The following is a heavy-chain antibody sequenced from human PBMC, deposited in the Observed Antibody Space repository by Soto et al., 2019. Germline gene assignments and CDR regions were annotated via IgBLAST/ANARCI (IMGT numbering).Heavy chain of an antibody. CDR1: GYIFVNYG. Sequence: QVQLVQSGDEVRKPGSSVKVSCKASGYIFVNYGIAWVRQAPGQGLEWMGWISPYSGNTHYPSKVQGRLTMTTDTSTNTAYMELGSLTSDDKAVYYCTMVDNYVTPTPQDVWGQGTTVTVSS. J-gene: IGHJ6*02. CDR3: TMVDNYVTPTPQDV. CDR2: ISPYSGNT. D-gene: IGHD3-16*01. V-gene: IGHV1-18*01.